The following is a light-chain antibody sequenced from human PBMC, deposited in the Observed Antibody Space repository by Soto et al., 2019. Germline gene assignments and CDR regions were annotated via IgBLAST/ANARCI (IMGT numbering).Light chain of an antibody. CDR1: SSDVGGYNY. J-gene: IGLJ1*01. CDR3: NSYTISSTYV. CDR2: EVS. V-gene: IGLV2-14*01. Sequence: QSVLTQPASVSGSPGQSITISCTGTSSDVGGYNYVSWYQQHPGKAPKLMIYEVSNRPSGVSNRFSGSKSGNTASLTISGLQAEDEADYYCNSYTISSTYVFGTGTTVTVL.